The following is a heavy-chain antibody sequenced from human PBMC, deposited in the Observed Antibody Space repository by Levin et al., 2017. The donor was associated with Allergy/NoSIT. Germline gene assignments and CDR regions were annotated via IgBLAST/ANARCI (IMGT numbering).Heavy chain of an antibody. J-gene: IGHJ6*02. V-gene: IGHV3-30*14. CDR1: GLIFTTYS. CDR3: ASHFTMIRGCGNYGMDV. D-gene: IGHD3-10*01. CDR2: ISIDGNNK. Sequence: GGSLRLSCAASGLIFTTYSMHWIRQAPGKGLQWVAVISIDGNNKFYADSVKGRFTVSRDDSKNTLYLQMNSLRAEDAAIYYCASHFTMIRGCGNYGMDVWGQGTTVTVSS.